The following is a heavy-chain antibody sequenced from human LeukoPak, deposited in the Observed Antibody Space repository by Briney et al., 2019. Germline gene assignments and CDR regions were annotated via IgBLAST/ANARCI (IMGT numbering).Heavy chain of an antibody. CDR3: ARDKNWFDP. V-gene: IGHV1-3*04. CDR1: GYTFTTYA. Sequence: ASVKVSCKASGYTFTTYAIHWVRQASGQRLEWMGWINIGSGNTKYSQQFQGRVTITRDASASTAYLDLSSLRSEDTAVYYCARDKNWFDPWGQGTLVTVSS. D-gene: IGHD2/OR15-2a*01. J-gene: IGHJ5*02. CDR2: INIGSGNT.